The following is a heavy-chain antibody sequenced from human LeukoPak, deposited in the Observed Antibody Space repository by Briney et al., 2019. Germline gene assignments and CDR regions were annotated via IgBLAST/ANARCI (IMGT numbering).Heavy chain of an antibody. D-gene: IGHD6-13*01. CDR1: GGTFSSYA. CDR3: AGVVRQQLVP. Sequence: ASVKVSCKASGGTFSSYAISWVRQAPGQGLEWMGGIIPIFGTANYAQKFQGRVTITADESTSTAYMELSSLRSEDTAVYYCAGVVRQQLVPWGQGTLVTVSS. V-gene: IGHV1-69*13. CDR2: IIPIFGTA. J-gene: IGHJ5*02.